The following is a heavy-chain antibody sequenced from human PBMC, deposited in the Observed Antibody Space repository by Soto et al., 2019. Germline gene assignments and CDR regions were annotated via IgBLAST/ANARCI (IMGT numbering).Heavy chain of an antibody. Sequence: SGPTLVNPTHTLTLTCTFSGFSLTTVGMGVGWILQPPGKALDWLGIIYWDDDKRYSPSLNGRVTFIKDTSKNQVVLTMTNMDPVDTATYYCAHRNSRMFAFDIWGQGTLVTVSS. CDR3: AHRNSRMFAFDI. D-gene: IGHD3-10*02. CDR2: IYWDDDK. V-gene: IGHV2-5*02. CDR1: GFSLTTVGMG. J-gene: IGHJ3*02.